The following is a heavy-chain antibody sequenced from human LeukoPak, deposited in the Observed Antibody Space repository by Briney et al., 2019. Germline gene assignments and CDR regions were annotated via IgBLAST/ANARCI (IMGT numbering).Heavy chain of an antibody. D-gene: IGHD6-19*01. CDR2: ISAYNGNT. CDR3: ARGGTSGWRTPNDDY. J-gene: IGHJ4*02. Sequence: ASVKVSCKASGYTFTSYGISWVRQAPGQGLEWMGWISAYNGNTNYAQKFQGRVTMTTDTSTSTAYMELRSLRSDDTAVYYCARGGTSGWRTPNDDYWGQGTLVTVSS. CDR1: GYTFTSYG. V-gene: IGHV1-18*01.